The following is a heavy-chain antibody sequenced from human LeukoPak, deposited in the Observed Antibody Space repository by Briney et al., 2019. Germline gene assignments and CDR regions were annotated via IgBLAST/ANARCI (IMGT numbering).Heavy chain of an antibody. V-gene: IGHV3-23*01. CDR3: VQSTAWYRSSWYLIY. CDR2: IGSGSGGRT. CDR1: GFTFSSYA. J-gene: IGHJ4*02. D-gene: IGHD6-13*01. Sequence: PGGSLRLSCAASGFTFSSYAMSWVRQAPGKGLEWVSGIGSGSGGRTYYADSVKGRFSISRDNSRDTLNLQMNSLRAEDTAIYYCVQSTAWYRSSWYLIYWGQGILVTVSS.